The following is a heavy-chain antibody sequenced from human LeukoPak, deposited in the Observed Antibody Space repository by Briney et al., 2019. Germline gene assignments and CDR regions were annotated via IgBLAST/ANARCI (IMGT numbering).Heavy chain of an antibody. CDR2: IYSSGHT. CDR1: GGSIRSYY. J-gene: IGHJ4*02. D-gene: IGHD6-13*01. V-gene: IGHV4-59*08. CDR3: ARHFSGAAAPLPFDY. Sequence: SETLSLTCTVSGGSIRSYYWSWIRQPPGKGLEWIGDIYSSGHTNYNPSLKNRDTISVDTSKNQFSLNLTSVTAADTAVYYCARHFSGAAAPLPFDYWGQGTLVTVSS.